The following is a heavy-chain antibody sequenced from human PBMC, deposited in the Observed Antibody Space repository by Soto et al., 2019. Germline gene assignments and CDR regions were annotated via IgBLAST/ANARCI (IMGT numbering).Heavy chain of an antibody. V-gene: IGHV1-46*01. Sequence: GASVKVSCKASGYTFTSYYMHWVRQAPGQGLEWMGIINPSGGSTSYAQKFQGRVTMTRDTSTSTVYMELSSLRSEDTAVYYCAQGERVVTATRGGGYYYYGMDVWGQGTTVTVSS. D-gene: IGHD2-21*02. CDR3: AQGERVVTATRGGGYYYYGMDV. CDR2: INPSGGST. CDR1: GYTFTSYY. J-gene: IGHJ6*02.